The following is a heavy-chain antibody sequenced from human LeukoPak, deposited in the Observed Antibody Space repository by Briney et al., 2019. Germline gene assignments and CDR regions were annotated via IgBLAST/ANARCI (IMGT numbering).Heavy chain of an antibody. CDR1: GFSVSNNY. J-gene: IGHJ4*02. V-gene: IGHV3-53*01. Sequence: GGSLRLSCAASGFSVSNNYMSWVRQAPGKGLEGVSVIYSRGATYYADSVKGRFTISRDNSKNTLYLQMNSLRVEDTAVYYCAARNYWGQGTLVTVSS. CDR3: AARNY. CDR2: IYSRGAT. D-gene: IGHD1-14*01.